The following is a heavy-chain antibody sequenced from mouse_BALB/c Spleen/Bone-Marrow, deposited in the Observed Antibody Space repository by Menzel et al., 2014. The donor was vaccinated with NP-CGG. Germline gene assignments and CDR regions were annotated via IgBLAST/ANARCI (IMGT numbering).Heavy chain of an antibody. CDR2: IRRKRNNYAT. CDR1: GFTLNTYA. J-gene: IGHJ3*01. V-gene: IGHV10-1*02. Sequence: DVKLQESGGGLVQPKGSLRLSCAASGFTLNTYAMNWVRQAPGKGLEWVARIRRKRNNYATYYADSVKDRFTVSRDDSQSMLFLQRNNLKTEDTAMYYCVRSDDGCFAYWGQGTLVTVSA. CDR3: VRSDDGCFAY. D-gene: IGHD2-3*01.